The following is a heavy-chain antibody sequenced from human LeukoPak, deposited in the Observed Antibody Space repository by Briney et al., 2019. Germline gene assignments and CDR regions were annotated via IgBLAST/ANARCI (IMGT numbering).Heavy chain of an antibody. CDR2: MNPNSGNT. CDR3: ARADIVATIGGFDY. Sequence: ASVKVSCKASGYTFTSYDINWVRQATGQGLEWMGWMNPNSGNTGYAQKFQGRVTMTTDTSTSTAYMELRSLRSDDTAVYYCARADIVATIGGFDYWGQGTLVTVSS. D-gene: IGHD5-12*01. V-gene: IGHV1-8*01. CDR1: GYTFTSYD. J-gene: IGHJ4*02.